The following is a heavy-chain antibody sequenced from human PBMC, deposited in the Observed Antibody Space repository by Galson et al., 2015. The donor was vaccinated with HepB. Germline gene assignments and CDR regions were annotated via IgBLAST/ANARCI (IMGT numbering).Heavy chain of an antibody. CDR1: GFTFSSYG. Sequence: SQRLSCAASGFTFSSYGMHWVRQAPGKGLEWVAVISYDGSNKYYADSVKGRFTISRDNSKNTLYLQMNSLRAEDTAVYYCAPLETLDAFDIWGQGTMVTVSS. V-gene: IGHV3-30*03. CDR2: ISYDGSNK. J-gene: IGHJ3*02. CDR3: APLETLDAFDI.